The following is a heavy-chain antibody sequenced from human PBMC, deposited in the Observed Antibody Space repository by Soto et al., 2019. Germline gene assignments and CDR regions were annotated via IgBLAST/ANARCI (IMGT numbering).Heavy chain of an antibody. CDR2: IIPIFGTA. V-gene: IGHV1-69*13. CDR1: GGTFISYA. Sequence: SVKVSCKASGGTFISYAISWVRQAPGQGLGWMGGIIPIFGTANYAQKFQGRVTITADESTSTAYMELSSLRSEDTAVYYCARGTHLAAAGRWEYSNWFDPWGQGTLVTVAS. D-gene: IGHD6-13*01. J-gene: IGHJ5*02. CDR3: ARGTHLAAAGRWEYSNWFDP.